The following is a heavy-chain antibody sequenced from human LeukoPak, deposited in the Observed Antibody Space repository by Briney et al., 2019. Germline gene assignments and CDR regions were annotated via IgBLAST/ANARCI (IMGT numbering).Heavy chain of an antibody. CDR1: GGSFSGYY. D-gene: IGHD3-3*01. CDR3: ARGRITIFGVVIRPRGVGFDP. CDR2: INHSGST. V-gene: IGHV4-34*01. J-gene: IGHJ5*02. Sequence: SETLSLTCAAYGGSFSGYYWSWIRQPPGKGLEWIGEINHSGSTNYNPSLKSRVTISVDTSKNQFSLKLSSVTAADTAVYYCARGRITIFGVVIRPRGVGFDPWGQGTLVTVSS.